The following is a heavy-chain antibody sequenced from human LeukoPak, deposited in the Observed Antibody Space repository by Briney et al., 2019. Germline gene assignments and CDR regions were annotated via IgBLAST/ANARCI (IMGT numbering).Heavy chain of an antibody. CDR2: MNPNSGNT. CDR1: GYTFTTND. V-gene: IGHV1-8*01. J-gene: IGHJ4*02. D-gene: IGHD1-14*01. Sequence: ASVKVSCKASGYTFTTNDINWVRQATGQGLECMGWMNPNSGNTDYAQKFQGRVTMTRNTSISTAYMELSSLRSEDTAVYYCARVVGTTLRALGYWGQGTLVTVSS. CDR3: ARVVGTTLRALGY.